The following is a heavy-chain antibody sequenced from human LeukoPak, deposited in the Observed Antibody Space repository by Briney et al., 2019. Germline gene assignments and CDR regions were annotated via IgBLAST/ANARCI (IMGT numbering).Heavy chain of an antibody. CDR3: ARRDSISAVDY. Sequence: SETLSLTCTVSGSSISSYYWSWIRQPPGKGLEGIGYIYTSGSTNYNPSLKSRVTISVDTSKTQFSLKLSSVTAADTAVYYCARRDSISAVDYWGQGTLVTVSS. J-gene: IGHJ4*02. V-gene: IGHV4-4*09. CDR2: IYTSGST. CDR1: GSSISSYY. D-gene: IGHD6-6*01.